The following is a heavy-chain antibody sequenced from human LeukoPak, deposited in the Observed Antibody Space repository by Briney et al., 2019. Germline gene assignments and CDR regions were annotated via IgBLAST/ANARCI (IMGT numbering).Heavy chain of an antibody. CDR1: GYSIRSGYS. CDR2: IYHRGST. D-gene: IGHD1-26*01. Sequence: SETLSLNRAVSGYSIRSGYSWGLIRQPPREGLEGVWSIYHRGSTYYNPYLKSRVTISVDTSKNQFSLKLSSVTAADTAVYYCASRASGSYKGHYYYYYMDVWGKGTTVTVSS. V-gene: IGHV4-38-2*01. J-gene: IGHJ6*03. CDR3: ASRASGSYKGHYYYYYMDV.